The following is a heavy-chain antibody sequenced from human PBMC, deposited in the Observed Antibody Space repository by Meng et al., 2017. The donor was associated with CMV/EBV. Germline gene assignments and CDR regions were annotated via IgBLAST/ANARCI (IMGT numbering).Heavy chain of an antibody. J-gene: IGHJ6*02. CDR1: GGTFSSYA. Sequence: SVKVSCKASGGTFSSYAISWVRQAPGQGLEWMGGIIPILGIANYAQKFQGRVTITADKSTSTAYMELSSLRSEDTAVYYCARLRGGKAAAGNWDYYYYYGMDVWGQGTTVTV. V-gene: IGHV1-69*10. CDR2: IIPILGIA. CDR3: ARLRGGKAAAGNWDYYYYYGMDV. D-gene: IGHD6-13*01.